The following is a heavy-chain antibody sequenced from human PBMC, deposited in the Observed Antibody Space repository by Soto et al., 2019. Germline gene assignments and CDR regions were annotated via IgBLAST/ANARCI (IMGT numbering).Heavy chain of an antibody. CDR1: GFTFSSYG. CDR3: AKDLGYDFWSGYRTQVEYYYGMDV. D-gene: IGHD3-3*01. J-gene: IGHJ6*02. V-gene: IGHV3-30*18. Sequence: PGGSLRLSCAASGFTFSSYGMHWVRQAPGKGLEWVAVISYDGSNKYYADSVKGRFTISRDNSKNTLYLQMNSLRAEDTAVYYCAKDLGYDFWSGYRTQVEYYYGMDVWGQGTTVTVSS. CDR2: ISYDGSNK.